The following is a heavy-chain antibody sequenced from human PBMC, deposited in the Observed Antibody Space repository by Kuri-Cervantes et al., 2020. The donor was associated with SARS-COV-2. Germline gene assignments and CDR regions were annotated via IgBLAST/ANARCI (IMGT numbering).Heavy chain of an antibody. D-gene: IGHD1-1*01. CDR1: GFTFSSYW. V-gene: IGHV3-7*01. CDR3: VRDGDHWNFDY. J-gene: IGHJ4*02. Sequence: GGSLRLSCAASGFTFSSYWMSWVRQAPGKGLEWVANIKQDGSEKYYVDSVKGRFTISRDNAKNMLFLQMNSLRAEDTAVYYCVRDGDHWNFDYWGLGTLVTVSS. CDR2: IKQDGSEK.